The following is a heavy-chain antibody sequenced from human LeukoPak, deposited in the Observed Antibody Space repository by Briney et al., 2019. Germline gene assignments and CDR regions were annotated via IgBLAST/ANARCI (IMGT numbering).Heavy chain of an antibody. CDR3: ARSNYDFWSGPPLDY. Sequence: ASVKVSCKASGGTFSSYAISWVRQAPGQGLEWMGGIIPIFGTANYAQKFQGRATITADESTSTAYMELSSLRSEDTAVYYCARSNYDFWSGPPLDYWGQGTLVTVSS. V-gene: IGHV1-69*01. J-gene: IGHJ4*02. CDR1: GGTFSSYA. CDR2: IIPIFGTA. D-gene: IGHD3-3*01.